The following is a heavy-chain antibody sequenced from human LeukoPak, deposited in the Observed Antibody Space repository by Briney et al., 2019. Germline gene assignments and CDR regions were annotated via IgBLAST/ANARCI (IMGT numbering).Heavy chain of an antibody. CDR3: ARGGGYSYGFDY. D-gene: IGHD5-18*01. CDR2: ISVNNGNA. Sequence: ASVKVSCKASGYAFDFYGLSWVRQATGQGLEWMGWISVNNGNAHYAQKFQGRVTMTTDTSTSTAYMELRSLRSDDTAVYYCARGGGYSYGFDYWGQGTLVTVSS. CDR1: GYAFDFYG. V-gene: IGHV1-18*01. J-gene: IGHJ4*02.